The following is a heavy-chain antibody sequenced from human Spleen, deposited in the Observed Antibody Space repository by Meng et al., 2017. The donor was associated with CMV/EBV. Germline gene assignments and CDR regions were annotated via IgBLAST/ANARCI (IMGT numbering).Heavy chain of an antibody. CDR1: GYTFTSYD. D-gene: IGHD2-8*01. Sequence: ASVKVSCKASGYTFTSYDINWVRQATGQGLEWMGWMNPNSGNTGYAQKLQGRVTVTTDTSTSTAYMELRSLRSDDTAVYYCARDQALMVAEDYCGMDVWGQGTTVTVSS. CDR2: MNPNSGNT. CDR3: ARDQALMVAEDYCGMDV. J-gene: IGHJ6*02. V-gene: IGHV1-8*02.